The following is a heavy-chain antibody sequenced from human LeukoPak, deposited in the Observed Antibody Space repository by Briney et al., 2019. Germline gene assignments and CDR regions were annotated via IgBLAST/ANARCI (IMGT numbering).Heavy chain of an antibody. CDR1: GFTFSTYW. V-gene: IGHV3-74*01. Sequence: GGSLGLSCAASGFTFSTYWMHWVRQAPGKGLVWVSRINSDGGSTTYADSVKGRFTISRDNAKYMLYLQMNSLRAEDTAVYYCARDRFFGMDVWGQGTTVTVSS. CDR2: INSDGGST. J-gene: IGHJ6*02. CDR3: ARDRFFGMDV.